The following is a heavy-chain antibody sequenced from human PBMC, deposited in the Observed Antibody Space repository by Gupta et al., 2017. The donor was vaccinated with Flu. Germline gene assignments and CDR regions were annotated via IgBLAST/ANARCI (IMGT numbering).Heavy chain of an antibody. Sequence: QVQLQESGPGLVKPSETLSLTSTVSGGSISSYYWSWIRQPPGKGLESIGYSYYSGSTNYNPSLKSRVTISVDTSKNQFSLKLSSVTAADTAVYYCARGIAADFDYWGQGTLVTVSS. D-gene: IGHD6-25*01. J-gene: IGHJ4*02. CDR3: ARGIAADFDY. V-gene: IGHV4-59*01. CDR1: GGSISSYY. CDR2: SYYSGST.